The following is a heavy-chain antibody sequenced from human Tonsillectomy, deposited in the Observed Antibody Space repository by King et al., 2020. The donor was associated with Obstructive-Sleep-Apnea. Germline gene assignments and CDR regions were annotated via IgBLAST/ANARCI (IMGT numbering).Heavy chain of an antibody. J-gene: IGHJ4*02. CDR2: ISSSSTI. Sequence: VQLVESGGGLVQPGGSLRLSCAASGFTFSSYSMNWVRQAPGKGLEWVSYISSSSTIYYADSVKGRFTISRDNAKNSLYLQMNSLRAEDTAVYYCARDEYYYDSSGHAFDYWGQGTLVTVSS. V-gene: IGHV3-48*01. CDR1: GFTFSSYS. CDR3: ARDEYYYDSSGHAFDY. D-gene: IGHD3-22*01.